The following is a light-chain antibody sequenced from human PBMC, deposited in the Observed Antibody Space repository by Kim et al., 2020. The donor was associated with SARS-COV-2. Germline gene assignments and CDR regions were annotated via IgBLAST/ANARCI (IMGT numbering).Light chain of an antibody. V-gene: IGKV1-5*03. CDR3: QQYNSSPWT. J-gene: IGKJ1*01. CDR2: KAS. CDR1: QTISTW. Sequence: SASVGDRVTITCRASQTISTWLAWYQQKPGKAPKLLIYKASSLESGVPSRFSGSGSGTDFTLTVSSLQPDDFATYYCQQYNSSPWTFGQGTKLEI.